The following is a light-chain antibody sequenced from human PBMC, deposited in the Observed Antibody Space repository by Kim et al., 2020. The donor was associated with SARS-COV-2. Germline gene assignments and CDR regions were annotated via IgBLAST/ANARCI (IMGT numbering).Light chain of an antibody. CDR2: EVD. V-gene: IGLV2-8*01. Sequence: QSALTQPPSASGSPGQSVTISCTGTSSDVGAHKYVSWYQQHPGKAPKLMIYEVDKRPSGVPDRFSGSKSGNTASLTVSGLQTEDEADYYCSSYVGSNKLLFGGGTKVTVL. CDR3: SSYVGSNKLL. J-gene: IGLJ3*02. CDR1: SSDVGAHKY.